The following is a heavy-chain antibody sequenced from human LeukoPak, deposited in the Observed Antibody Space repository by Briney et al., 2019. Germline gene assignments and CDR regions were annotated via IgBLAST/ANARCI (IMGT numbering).Heavy chain of an antibody. CDR2: INPSGGST. D-gene: IGHD6-13*01. Sequence: GASVKVSCKASGYTFTSYYMHWVRQPPGQGLECMGVINPSGGSTSYAQKFQGRVTMTRDTSTRTVYMELSSLRSEDTAVYYCARADTPAAAGTNWGQGTLVTVSS. V-gene: IGHV1-46*01. CDR3: ARADTPAAAGTN. CDR1: GYTFTSYY. J-gene: IGHJ4*02.